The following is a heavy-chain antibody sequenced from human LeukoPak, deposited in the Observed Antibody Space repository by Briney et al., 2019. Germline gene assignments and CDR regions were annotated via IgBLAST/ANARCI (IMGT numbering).Heavy chain of an antibody. V-gene: IGHV1-8*01. CDR2: MNPNSGNT. J-gene: IGHJ4*02. CDR3: ASPGADSSSWDY. Sequence: GASVKVSCKASGYTSTSYDINWVRQATGQGLEWMGWMNPNSGNTGYAQKFQGRVTITTDESTSTAYMELSSLRSEDTAVYYCASPGADSSSWDYWGQGTLVTVSS. D-gene: IGHD6-13*01. CDR1: GYTSTSYD.